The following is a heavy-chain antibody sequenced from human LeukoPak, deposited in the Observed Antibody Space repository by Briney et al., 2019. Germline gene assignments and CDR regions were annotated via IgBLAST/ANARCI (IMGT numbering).Heavy chain of an antibody. CDR2: INPNSGGT. V-gene: IGHV1-2*02. CDR1: AYTFTAYY. J-gene: IGHJ4*02. CDR3: ARAYMTATRHFDS. D-gene: IGHD2-21*02. Sequence: GASVKVSCKASAYTFTAYYMHWVRQAPGQGLEWIGWINPNSGGTNYAQKFQGRVTMTGDTSISTAYMELSRLRSDDTAVYYCARAYMTATRHFDSWGQGTLVTVSS.